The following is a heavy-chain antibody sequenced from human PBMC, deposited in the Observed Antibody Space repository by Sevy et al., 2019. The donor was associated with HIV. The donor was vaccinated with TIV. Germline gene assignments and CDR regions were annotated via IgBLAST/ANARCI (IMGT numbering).Heavy chain of an antibody. D-gene: IGHD3-22*01. V-gene: IGHV1-18*01. CDR2: IGAYNANT. CDR3: ARGDSPPFDY. J-gene: IGHJ4*02. CDR1: GYTFTSYG. Sequence: ASVKVSCKASGYTFTSYGISWVRQAPGQGLEWMGWIGAYNANTNYAQKFQGRVTMTTDTSTSKAYMELRSLRSDDTAVYYCARGDSPPFDYWGQGTLVTVSS.